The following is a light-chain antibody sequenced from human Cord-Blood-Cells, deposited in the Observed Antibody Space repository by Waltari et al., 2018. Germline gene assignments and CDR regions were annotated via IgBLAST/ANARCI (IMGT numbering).Light chain of an antibody. CDR2: DDS. V-gene: IGLV3-21*03. CDR3: QVWGSSSDHVV. Sequence: SYVLTQPPSVSVAPGKTARITCGGNNIGSKSVHWYQQKPGQAPVLVVYDDSYRPSGIPERFSGSDSGNPATLPISKVEAGDEADYYCQVWGSSSDHVVFGGGTKLTVL. J-gene: IGLJ2*01. CDR1: NIGSKS.